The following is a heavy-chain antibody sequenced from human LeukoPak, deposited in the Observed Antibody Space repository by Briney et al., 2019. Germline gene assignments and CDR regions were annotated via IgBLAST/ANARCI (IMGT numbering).Heavy chain of an antibody. CDR2: MNHSGST. CDR3: ARDLLGYCSSTSCPNWLDP. D-gene: IGHD2-2*01. Sequence: SETLSLTCAVYGGSFSGYYWSWIRQPPGKGLEWIGEMNHSGSTNYNPSLKSRVTISVDTSKNQFSLKLSSVTAADTAVYYCARDLLGYCSSTSCPNWLDPWGQGTLVTVSS. CDR1: GGSFSGYY. J-gene: IGHJ5*02. V-gene: IGHV4-34*01.